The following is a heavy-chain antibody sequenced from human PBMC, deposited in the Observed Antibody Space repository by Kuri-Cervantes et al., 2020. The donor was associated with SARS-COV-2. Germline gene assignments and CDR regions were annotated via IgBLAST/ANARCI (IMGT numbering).Heavy chain of an antibody. CDR2: ISSSSSYI. D-gene: IGHD6-13*01. CDR3: ARVPIAAPEY. CDR1: GFTFSSYS. V-gene: IGHV3-21*01. Sequence: GGSLRLSCAASGFTFSSYSMNWVRQAPGKGLEWVSSISSSSSYIYYADSVKGRFTISRDNAKNSLYLQMNSLRAEDTAVYHCARVPIAAPEYWGQGTLVTDSS. J-gene: IGHJ4*02.